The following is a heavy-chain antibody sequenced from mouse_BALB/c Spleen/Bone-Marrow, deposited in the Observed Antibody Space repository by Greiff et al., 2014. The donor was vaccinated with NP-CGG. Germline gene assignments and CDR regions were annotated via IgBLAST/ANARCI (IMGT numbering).Heavy chain of an antibody. CDR1: GFNIKDTY. CDR3: AGLDLFAY. D-gene: IGHD3-3*01. J-gene: IGHJ3*01. V-gene: IGHV14-3*02. CDR2: IDPANGNT. Sequence: VQLQQSGAELVKPGASVKLPCTASGFNIKDTYMHWVKQGPEQGLEWIGRIDPANGNTKYDPKFQGKATITADTSSNTAYLQLSSLTSEDTAVYYCAGLDLFAYWGQGTLVTVSA.